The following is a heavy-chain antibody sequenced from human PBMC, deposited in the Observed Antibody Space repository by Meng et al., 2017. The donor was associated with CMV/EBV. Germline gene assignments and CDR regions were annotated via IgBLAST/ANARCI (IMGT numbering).Heavy chain of an antibody. V-gene: IGHV3-30*18. Sequence: IHWVRQAPGKGLEWVAVISYEGTNTFYTDSVKGRFTISRDNSKATVYLQMSSLRREDSAVYYCAKDLYRSVSSNSRGYFSHDGAFDLWGQGTMVTVSS. J-gene: IGHJ3*01. D-gene: IGHD3-22*01. CDR2: ISYEGTNT. CDR3: AKDLYRSVSSNSRGYFSHDGAFDL.